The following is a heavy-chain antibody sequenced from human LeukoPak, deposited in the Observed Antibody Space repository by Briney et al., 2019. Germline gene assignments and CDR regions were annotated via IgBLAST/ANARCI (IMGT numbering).Heavy chain of an antibody. D-gene: IGHD3-3*01. J-gene: IGHJ3*02. CDR1: GFTFSSYW. CDR2: ISSDGTNT. V-gene: IGHV3-74*01. Sequence: GGSLRLSCAASGFTFSSYWMHWARQDAGKGLVWVARISSDGTNTIYADSVKGRFTISRDNAKNTLYLQMNSLRAEDTAVYYCASGVTIWLGNAFDMWGQGTMVTVS. CDR3: ASGVTIWLGNAFDM.